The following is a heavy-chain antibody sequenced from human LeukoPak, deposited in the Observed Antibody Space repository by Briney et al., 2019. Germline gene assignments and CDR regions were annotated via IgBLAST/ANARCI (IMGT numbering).Heavy chain of an antibody. D-gene: IGHD3-22*01. CDR1: GDSINSNTYY. CDR2: VYYSGGT. V-gene: IGHV4-39*01. CDR3: ARLGVKNSSGHYYFDY. J-gene: IGHJ4*02. Sequence: SETLSLTCTVSGDSINSNTYYWGWIRQPPGKELEWIGSVYYSGGTYYNPSLKSRVTISVDTSKNQFSLKLSSVTAADTAVYYCARLGVKNSSGHYYFDYWGQGTLVTVSS.